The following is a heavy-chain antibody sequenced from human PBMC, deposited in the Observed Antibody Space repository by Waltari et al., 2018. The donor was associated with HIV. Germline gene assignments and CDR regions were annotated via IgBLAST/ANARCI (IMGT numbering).Heavy chain of an antibody. J-gene: IGHJ6*02. D-gene: IGHD2-15*01. CDR2: LFSCSFKN. V-gene: IGHV5-51*03. CDR1: GYSLTIYW. CDR3: AYRRRGGIVGTYEGMDV. Sequence: EVQLVQSGGEVKKAGESLKLSCQGSGYSLTIYWLGWARQWPGKGLGRMWNLFSCSFKNGCRPYCKSKKTLSTKNTNSTADLEWSNLNTPNADMYSVAYRRRGGIVGTYEGMDVWGQGTTVTVSS.